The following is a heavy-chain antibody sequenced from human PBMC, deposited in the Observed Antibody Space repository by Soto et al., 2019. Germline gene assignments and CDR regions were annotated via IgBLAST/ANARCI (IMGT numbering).Heavy chain of an antibody. D-gene: IGHD3-10*01. Sequence: QLHLVESGGGVVQPGASVRLSCEASGFTFSAFGMHWVRQAPGKGLEWVAGIRHDGSNDYYSDFAKGRLTISRDNSRDTLYLQINRLRADDSAVYYCASVNTVRSWDYDGIDIWGQGTTVTVSS. V-gene: IGHV3-33*03. J-gene: IGHJ6*02. CDR1: GFTFSAFG. CDR2: IRHDGSND. CDR3: ASVNTVRSWDYDGIDI.